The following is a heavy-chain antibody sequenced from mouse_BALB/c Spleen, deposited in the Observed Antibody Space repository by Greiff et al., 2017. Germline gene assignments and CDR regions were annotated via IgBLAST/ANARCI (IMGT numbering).Heavy chain of an antibody. CDR1: GYSFTGYT. V-gene: IGHV1-37*01. D-gene: IGHD1-1*01. CDR3: GRWWITTVGFDY. J-gene: IGHJ2*01. Sequence: SGPELVKPGASVKISCKASGYSFTGYTMNWVKQSHGKSLEWIGRINPYNGDTFYNQKFKGKATLSVDNSSSTAHMDLLSLTSEDSAVYYCGRWWITTVGFDYWGQGTTLTVSS. CDR2: INPYNGDT.